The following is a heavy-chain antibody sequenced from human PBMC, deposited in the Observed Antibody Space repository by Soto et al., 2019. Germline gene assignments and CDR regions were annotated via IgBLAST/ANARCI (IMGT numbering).Heavy chain of an antibody. CDR1: GFTFSSYS. V-gene: IGHV3-48*02. J-gene: IGHJ4*02. Sequence: PGGSLRLSCAASGFTFSSYSMNWVRQAPGKGLEWVSYISSSSSTIYYADSVKGRFTISRDNAKNSLYLQMNSLRDEDTAVYYCARTPVLRYFDWQPYFDYWGQGTLVTVSS. CDR2: ISSSSSTI. CDR3: ARTPVLRYFDWQPYFDY. D-gene: IGHD3-9*01.